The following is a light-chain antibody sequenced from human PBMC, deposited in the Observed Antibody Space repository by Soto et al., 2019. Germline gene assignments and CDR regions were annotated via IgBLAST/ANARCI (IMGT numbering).Light chain of an antibody. Sequence: QTVVTQEPSLTVSPGGTVTLTCGSSTGAVTSGHYPYWFQQKPGQAPRILIYDTTNKHSRTPARFSGSLLGGKAALTLSGAQPEDEAEYYCLLSYSGTRVFGGGTKVTVL. V-gene: IGLV7-46*01. J-gene: IGLJ3*02. CDR1: TGAVTSGHY. CDR2: DTT. CDR3: LLSYSGTRV.